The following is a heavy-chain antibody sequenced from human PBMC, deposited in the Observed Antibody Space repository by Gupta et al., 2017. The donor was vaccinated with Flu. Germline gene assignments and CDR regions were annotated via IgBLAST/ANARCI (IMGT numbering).Heavy chain of an antibody. Sequence: RQAPGKGLEWVSGIKLNGGIIGYADSVKGRFTNSRNNAKNSLYLEMNSLSIEDTALYYCVKGRSSSSHVAFDVWGPGTMVTVSS. V-gene: IGHV3-9*01. CDR2: IKLNGGII. CDR3: VKGRSSSSHVAFDV. D-gene: IGHD6-6*01. J-gene: IGHJ3*01.